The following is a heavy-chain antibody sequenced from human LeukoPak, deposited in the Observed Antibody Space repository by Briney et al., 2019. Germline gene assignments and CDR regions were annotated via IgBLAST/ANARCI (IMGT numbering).Heavy chain of an antibody. CDR2: IHERGCT. CDR1: GHSFSSDSF. J-gene: IGHJ5*02. V-gene: IGHV4-38-2*01. D-gene: IGHD6-6*01. Sequence: SETLSLTCGVSGHSFSSDSFWGWIRQPPGQGLEWIGSIHERGCTFYNPSLKSRVTISIDTSKNQFSLNVNSVTAADTAVYYCARASRPSNSWFDPWGQGTVVTVSS. CDR3: ARASRPSNSWFDP.